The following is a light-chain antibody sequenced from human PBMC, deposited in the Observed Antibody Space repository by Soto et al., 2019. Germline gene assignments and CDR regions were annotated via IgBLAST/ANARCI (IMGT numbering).Light chain of an antibody. V-gene: IGKV1-39*01. CDR2: AAS. CDR3: QQSYSTPRT. Sequence: DIQMTQSPSSLSESVGARVTITCRASQSISSYLNWYQQKPGKAPKLLIYAASSLQSGVPSRFSGSGSGTDFTLTISSLQPEDFATYYCQQSYSTPRTFGQGTKVEIK. J-gene: IGKJ1*01. CDR1: QSISSY.